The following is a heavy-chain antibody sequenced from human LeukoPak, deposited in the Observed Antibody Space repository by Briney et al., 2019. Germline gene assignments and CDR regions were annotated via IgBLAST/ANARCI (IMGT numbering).Heavy chain of an antibody. J-gene: IGHJ4*02. CDR1: GGSISSSNW. Sequence: ETLSLTCAVSGGSISSSNWWSWVRQAPGKGLECVSIVYSGGSTYYADSVKGRFTISRDNSKNTVSLQMNSLRVEDTAVYYCAGRPPINVNSGYWPLDYWGPGTLVTVSS. CDR2: VYSGGST. D-gene: IGHD3-22*01. CDR3: AGRPPINVNSGYWPLDY. V-gene: IGHV3-66*01.